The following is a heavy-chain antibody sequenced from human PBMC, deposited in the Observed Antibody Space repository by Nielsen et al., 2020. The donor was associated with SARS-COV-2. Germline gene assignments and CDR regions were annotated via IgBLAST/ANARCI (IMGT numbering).Heavy chain of an antibody. V-gene: IGHV1-18*04. D-gene: IGHD3-22*01. Sequence: ASVKVSCKASGYTFTSYGISWVRQAPGQGLEWMGWISAYNGNTNYAQKLQGRVTMTTDTSTSTAYMELRSLRSEDTAVYYCASSYYDSSGYTGYFDYWGQGTLVTVSS. J-gene: IGHJ4*02. CDR2: ISAYNGNT. CDR1: GYTFTSYG. CDR3: ASSYYDSSGYTGYFDY.